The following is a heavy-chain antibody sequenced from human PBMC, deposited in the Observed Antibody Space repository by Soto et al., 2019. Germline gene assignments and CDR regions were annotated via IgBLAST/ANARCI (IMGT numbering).Heavy chain of an antibody. CDR1: GFTFSDYY. D-gene: IGHD2-2*01. J-gene: IGHJ4*02. V-gene: IGHV3-11*01. CDR2: ISSSGSTI. CDR3: ASPYCSSTSCYGHKLFGY. Sequence: GGSLRLSCAASGFTFSDYYMSWIRQAPGKGLEWVSYISSSGSTIYYADSVKGRFTISRDNAKNSLYLQMNSLRAEDTAVYYCASPYCSSTSCYGHKLFGYLGQGTLVTGSS.